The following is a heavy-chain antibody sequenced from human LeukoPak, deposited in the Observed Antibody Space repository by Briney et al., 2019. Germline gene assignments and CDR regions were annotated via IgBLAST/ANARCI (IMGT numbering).Heavy chain of an antibody. V-gene: IGHV4-34*01. J-gene: IGHJ6*03. D-gene: IGHD4-11*01. CDR2: INHRGST. CDR3: ARGNLWDYRRYYYYMDV. CDR1: GGSFSGYY. Sequence: PSETLSLTCDVYGGSFSGYYWSWIRQPPGKGLEWIGEINHRGSTNYNPSLKSRVTISVDTSKNQFSLRLNSVTAADTAVYYCARGNLWDYRRYYYYMDVWGKGTTVTVSS.